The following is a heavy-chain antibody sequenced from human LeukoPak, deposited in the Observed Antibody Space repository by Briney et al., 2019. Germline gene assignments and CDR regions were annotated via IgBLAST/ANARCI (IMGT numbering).Heavy chain of an antibody. V-gene: IGHV4-4*07. CDR2: IYSSGST. Sequence: SETLSLTCTVSGDSISSFYWSWIRQPAGKGLEWIGRIYSSGSTNYNPSLESRVTMSVDTSKNRLSLKLSSVTAADTAVYYCARDVVAAAGTWDYWGQGTLVTVSS. J-gene: IGHJ4*02. CDR1: GDSISSFY. D-gene: IGHD6-13*01. CDR3: ARDVVAAAGTWDY.